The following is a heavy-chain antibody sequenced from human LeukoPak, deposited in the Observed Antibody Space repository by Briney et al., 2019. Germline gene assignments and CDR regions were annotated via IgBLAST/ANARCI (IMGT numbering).Heavy chain of an antibody. CDR3: ARAHVVRGVIGYYYYGMDV. V-gene: IGHV4-30-2*01. CDR1: GGSISSGGYS. Sequence: PSQTLSLTCAVSGGSISSGGYSWSWIRQPPGKGLEWIGYIYHSGSTYYSPSLKSRVTTSVDRSKNQFSLKLSSVTAADTAVYYCARAHVVRGVIGYYYYGMDVWGQGTTVTVSS. J-gene: IGHJ6*02. D-gene: IGHD3-10*01. CDR2: IYHSGST.